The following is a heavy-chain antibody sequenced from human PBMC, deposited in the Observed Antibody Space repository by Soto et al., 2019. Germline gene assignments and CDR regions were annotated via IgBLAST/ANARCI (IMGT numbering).Heavy chain of an antibody. V-gene: IGHV3-23*01. D-gene: IGHD3-9*01. CDR1: GFTFSSYA. CDR2: ISGSGGST. CDR3: AKDPELRYFDWLLYAYFDY. J-gene: IGHJ4*02. Sequence: EVQLLESGGGLVQPGGSLRLSCAASGFTFSSYAMSWVRQAPGKGLEWVSAISGSGGSTYYADSVKSRFTISRDNSKNTLYLQMNSLRAEDTAVYYCAKDPELRYFDWLLYAYFDYWGQGTLVTVSS.